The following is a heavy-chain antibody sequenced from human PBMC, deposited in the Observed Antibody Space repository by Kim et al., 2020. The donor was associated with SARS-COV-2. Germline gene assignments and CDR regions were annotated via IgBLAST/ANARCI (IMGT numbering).Heavy chain of an antibody. Sequence: RRVTISVDTSKNQFSLKRSSVTAADTAVYYCARLIGSGSYNYYYYGMDVWGQGTTVTVSS. V-gene: IGHV4-30-2*04. D-gene: IGHD3-10*01. CDR3: ARLIGSGSYNYYYYGMDV. J-gene: IGHJ6*02.